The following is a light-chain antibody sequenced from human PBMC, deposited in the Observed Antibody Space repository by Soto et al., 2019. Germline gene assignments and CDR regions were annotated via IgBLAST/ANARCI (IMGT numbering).Light chain of an antibody. CDR3: QQHNSSPWT. CDR2: DAS. Sequence: DIQMTQSPSTLSASVGDRVTITCWASQSISSWLAWFQQKPGKAPKLLIYDASSLESGVPSRFSGSESGTEFTLTISSLQPEDFATYYCQQHNSSPWTFGQGTKVEIK. CDR1: QSISSW. J-gene: IGKJ1*01. V-gene: IGKV1-5*01.